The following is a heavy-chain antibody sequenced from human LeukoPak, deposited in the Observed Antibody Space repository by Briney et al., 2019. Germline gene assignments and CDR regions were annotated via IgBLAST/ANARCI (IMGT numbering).Heavy chain of an antibody. Sequence: GGSLRLSCAASGFTFSSYWMHWVRQAPGKGLVWVSRINSDGSSTSYADSVKGRFTISRDDAKNTLYLQMNSLRAEDTAVYYCARVLLMFPYYYDSSGYAAFDIWGQGTMVTVSS. D-gene: IGHD3-22*01. CDR1: GFTFSSYW. J-gene: IGHJ3*02. V-gene: IGHV3-74*01. CDR2: INSDGSST. CDR3: ARVLLMFPYYYDSSGYAAFDI.